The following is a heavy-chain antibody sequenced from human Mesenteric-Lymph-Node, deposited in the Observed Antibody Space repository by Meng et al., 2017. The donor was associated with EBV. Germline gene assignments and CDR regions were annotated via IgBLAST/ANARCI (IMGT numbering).Heavy chain of an antibody. V-gene: IGHV4-34*01. J-gene: IGHJ4*02. D-gene: IGHD4-23*01. CDR1: GDSFSGYF. CDR3: ARGGGVLTPLDY. Sequence: QVQLQESGPGLVKPSGTLSLTCAVYGDSFSGYFWSWICQPLGEGLEWIGEINHSGGTNYNPSLESRVTISVDASKNQFSLKLRSVTAADTAVYYCARGGGVLTPLDYWGQGGLVTVSS. CDR2: INHSGGT.